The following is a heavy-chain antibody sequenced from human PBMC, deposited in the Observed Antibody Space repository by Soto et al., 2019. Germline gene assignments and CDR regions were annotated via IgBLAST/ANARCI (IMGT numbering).Heavy chain of an antibody. D-gene: IGHD6-13*01. J-gene: IGHJ6*02. CDR2: INPSGGST. CDR1: GYTFTSYY. Sequence: ASVKVSCKASGYTFTSYYMHWVRQAPGQGLEWMGIINPSGGSTSYAQKFQGRVTMTRDTSTSTVYMELSSLRSEDTAVYYCARELGSSFVFDYYGMDVWGQGTTVTVSS. V-gene: IGHV1-46*01. CDR3: ARELGSSFVFDYYGMDV.